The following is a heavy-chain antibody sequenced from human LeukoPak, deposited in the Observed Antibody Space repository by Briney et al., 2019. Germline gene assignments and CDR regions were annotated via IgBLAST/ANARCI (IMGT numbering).Heavy chain of an antibody. J-gene: IGHJ4*02. D-gene: IGHD3-10*01. CDR2: ISYDGSNK. CDR1: GFTFSSYG. CDR3: ARTTYYYGSGRHFDY. Sequence: GGSLRLSCAASGFTFSSYGMHWVRQAPGKGLEWVAVISYDGSNKYYADSVKGRFTISRDNSKNTLYLQMNSLRAEDTAVYYCARTTYYYGSGRHFDYWGQGTLVTVSS. V-gene: IGHV3-30*03.